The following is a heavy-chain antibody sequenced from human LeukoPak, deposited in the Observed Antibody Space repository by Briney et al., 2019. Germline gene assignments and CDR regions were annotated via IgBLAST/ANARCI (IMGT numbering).Heavy chain of an antibody. CDR1: RGSINNQY. CDR3: AKSDAPGLRFLEWLLGYYFDY. Sequence: SETLSLTCTVSRGSINNQYWSWIRQPAGKGLEWIGRMYTNGESDYNPSLKSRATMSVDTSKSQFSLKLKSVTAADTAVYYCAKSDAPGLRFLEWLLGYYFDYWGQGTLVTVSS. CDR2: MYTNGES. V-gene: IGHV4-4*07. J-gene: IGHJ4*02. D-gene: IGHD3-3*01.